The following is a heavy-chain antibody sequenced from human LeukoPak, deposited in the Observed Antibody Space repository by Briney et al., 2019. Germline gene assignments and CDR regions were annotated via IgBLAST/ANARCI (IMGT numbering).Heavy chain of an antibody. J-gene: IGHJ2*01. CDR2: INLNSGGT. CDR3: ARDYYDSSGRYFDL. V-gene: IGHV1-2*02. D-gene: IGHD3-22*01. Sequence: GASVKVSCKTSGYTFTGYFMHWVRQAPGQGLEWMGWINLNSGGTNYAQKLQGRVTMTTDTSTSTAYMELRSLRSDDTAAYYCARDYYDSSGRYFDLWGRGTLVTVSS. CDR1: GYTFTGYF.